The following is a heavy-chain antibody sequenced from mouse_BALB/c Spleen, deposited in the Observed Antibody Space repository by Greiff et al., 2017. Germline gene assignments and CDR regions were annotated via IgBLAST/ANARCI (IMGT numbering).Heavy chain of an antibody. D-gene: IGHD4-1*01. CDR1: GYAFSSYW. Sequence: VQLQQSGAELVRPGSSVKISCKASGYAFSSYWMNWVKQRPGQGLEWIGQIYPGDGDTNYNGKFKGKATLTADKSSSTAYMQLSSLTSEDSAVYFCARSGLRAMDYWGQGTSVTVSS. J-gene: IGHJ4*01. CDR2: IYPGDGDT. V-gene: IGHV1-80*01. CDR3: ARSGLRAMDY.